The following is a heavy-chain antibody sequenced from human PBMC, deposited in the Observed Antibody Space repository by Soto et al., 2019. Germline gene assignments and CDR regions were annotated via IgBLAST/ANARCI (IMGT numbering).Heavy chain of an antibody. Sequence: GGSLRLSCAASGFTFSSYWMSWVRQAPGKGLEWVANIKQDGSEKYYVDSVKGRFTISRDNAKNSLYLQMNSLRAEDTAVYYCARVNYYDSSGYYSQPLYFDYWGQGTLVTVSS. CDR3: ARVNYYDSSGYYSQPLYFDY. CDR1: GFTFSSYW. CDR2: IKQDGSEK. D-gene: IGHD3-22*01. J-gene: IGHJ4*02. V-gene: IGHV3-7*01.